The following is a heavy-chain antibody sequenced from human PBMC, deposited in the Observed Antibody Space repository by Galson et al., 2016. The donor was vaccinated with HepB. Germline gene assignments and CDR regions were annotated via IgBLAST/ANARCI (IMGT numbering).Heavy chain of an antibody. CDR2: ISYDGSNE. CDR1: GFTFSGYA. D-gene: IGHD6-6*01. J-gene: IGHJ4*02. Sequence: SLRLSCAASGFTFSGYAMHWVRQAPGKGLEWVAVISYDGSNEYYADSVKGRFTISRDNSKNKFYLQMNSLRSDDTAVYYCARDGRQDRGSIFDYWGQGTLVTVSS. CDR3: ARDGRQDRGSIFDY. V-gene: IGHV3-30*03.